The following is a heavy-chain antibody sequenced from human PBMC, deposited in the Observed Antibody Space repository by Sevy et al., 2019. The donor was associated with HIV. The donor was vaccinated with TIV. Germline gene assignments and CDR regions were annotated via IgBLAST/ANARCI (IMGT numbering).Heavy chain of an antibody. Sequence: ASVKVSCKVSGYHFIGYYIHWVRQAPGQGLEWMAWIKPFNGDTKYAQIFQGRVTVTWDTSTSTAYMDFTRLLYDDTAIYYCATDRGSYSPFNNWGQGTLVTVSS. CDR1: GYHFIGYY. D-gene: IGHD3-10*01. J-gene: IGHJ4*02. CDR3: ATDRGSYSPFNN. CDR2: IKPFNGDT. V-gene: IGHV1-2*02.